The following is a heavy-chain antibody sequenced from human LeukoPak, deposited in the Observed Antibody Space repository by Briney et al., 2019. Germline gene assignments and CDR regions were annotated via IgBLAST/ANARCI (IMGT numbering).Heavy chain of an antibody. V-gene: IGHV4-59*01. J-gene: IGHJ4*02. Sequence: SETLSLTCTISNGSISDDYWSWIRQPPGKGLEWIGYTYYSGSTNYSPSLRSRVTISVDRSKNQVSLILSSLTAADTAIYYCARSAAGHQYYFDYWGRGTLVTVSS. CDR1: NGSISDDY. CDR3: ARSAAGHQYYFDY. D-gene: IGHD2-2*01. CDR2: TYYSGST.